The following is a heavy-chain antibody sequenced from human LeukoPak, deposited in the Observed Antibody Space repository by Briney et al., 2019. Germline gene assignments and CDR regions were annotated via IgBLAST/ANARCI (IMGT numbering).Heavy chain of an antibody. V-gene: IGHV4-59*01. CDR1: GGSISSYY. CDR3: AREMGPPPSERGYGSGSYYNVGLDY. J-gene: IGHJ4*02. CDR2: IYYSGST. Sequence: SETLSLTCTVSGGSISSYYWSWIRQPPGKGLEWIGYIYYSGSTNYNPSLKSRVAISVDTSKNQFSLKLSSVTAADTAVYYCAREMGPPPSERGYGSGSYYNVGLDYWGQGTLVTVSS. D-gene: IGHD3-10*01.